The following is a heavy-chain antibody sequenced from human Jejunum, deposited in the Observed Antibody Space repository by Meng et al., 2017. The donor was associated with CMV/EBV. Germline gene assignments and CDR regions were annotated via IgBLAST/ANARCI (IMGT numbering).Heavy chain of an antibody. Sequence: VRLGEAGGALVPPGGSLRLSCAASGFTVSTNYMSWVRQAPGKGLEWVSALYSGGNTYYADSVKGRFTLSRDNSKNTLYLQMSSLGVEDTAVYYCASGYIEGHHLGYWGQGTLVTVSS. D-gene: IGHD6-13*01. CDR3: ASGYIEGHHLGY. V-gene: IGHV3-66*01. CDR2: LYSGGNT. CDR1: GFTVSTNY. J-gene: IGHJ4*02.